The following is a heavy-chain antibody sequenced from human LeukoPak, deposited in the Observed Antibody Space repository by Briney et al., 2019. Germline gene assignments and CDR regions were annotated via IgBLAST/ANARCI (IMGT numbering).Heavy chain of an antibody. Sequence: PGGSLRLSCAASGFTFNSYDLHWVRQAPGKGLEWLTSISYDGNRKYYADSVKGRFTISRGNSKNTLYLQMNSLRAEDTAVYYCARDRASKPSMVRGVQDYWGQGALVTVSS. D-gene: IGHD3-10*01. J-gene: IGHJ4*02. CDR2: ISYDGNRK. V-gene: IGHV3-30-3*01. CDR3: ARDRASKPSMVRGVQDY. CDR1: GFTFNSYD.